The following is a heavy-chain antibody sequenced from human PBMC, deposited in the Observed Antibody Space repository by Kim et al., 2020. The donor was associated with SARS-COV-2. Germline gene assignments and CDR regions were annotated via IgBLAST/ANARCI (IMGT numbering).Heavy chain of an antibody. D-gene: IGHD5-18*01. CDR3: ASGSSYAFHY. Sequence: ASVKVSCKASGYTFTTYAMNWVRQAPGQGLEWMGWLNTHTGNPTYAQGFTGRFVFSMDTSVTTAYLRIVSLEAEDTAVYYCASGSSYAFHYWGQGTLVTVSS. J-gene: IGHJ4*02. CDR1: GYTFTTYA. V-gene: IGHV7-4-1*01. CDR2: LNTHTGNP.